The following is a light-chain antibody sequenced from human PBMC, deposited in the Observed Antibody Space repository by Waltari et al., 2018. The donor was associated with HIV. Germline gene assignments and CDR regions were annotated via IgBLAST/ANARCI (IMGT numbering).Light chain of an antibody. V-gene: IGKV1-39*01. Sequence: DIQMTQSPSSLSASVGDSVTVACRSTQTITTYFNWFQKKPGKVPKLRIYGASNLHTGVPSRFSGSGSGTDFTLTVSSLQPEDFATYYGQQTYTTPLAFGQGTKVEIK. J-gene: IGKJ1*01. CDR3: QQTYTTPLA. CDR2: GAS. CDR1: QTITTY.